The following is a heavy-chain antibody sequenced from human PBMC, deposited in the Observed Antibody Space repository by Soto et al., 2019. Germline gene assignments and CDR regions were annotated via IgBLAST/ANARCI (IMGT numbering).Heavy chain of an antibody. CDR1: GFTFSNYW. Sequence: EVQLVESGGGLVQPGGSLRLSCAASGFTFSNYWLNWVRQAPGKGLEWVANIKEDGSEKHYVDSVKGRFTISRDNAKNSLYLEMNSLRAEDTAVYYCAKERGRGYDCWERDEYWGQGTLVTVSS. V-gene: IGHV3-7*04. CDR2: IKEDGSEK. J-gene: IGHJ4*02. D-gene: IGHD5-12*01. CDR3: AKERGRGYDCWERDEY.